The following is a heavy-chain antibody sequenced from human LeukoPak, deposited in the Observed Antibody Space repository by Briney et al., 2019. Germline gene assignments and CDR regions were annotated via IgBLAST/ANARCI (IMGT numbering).Heavy chain of an antibody. V-gene: IGHV3-48*04. J-gene: IGHJ5*02. CDR1: GFTFSSYS. CDR2: ISSSSSTI. Sequence: GGSLRLSCAASGFTFSSYSMNWVRQAPGKGLEWVSYISSSSSTIYYADFVKGRFTISRDNAKNSLYLQMNSLRAEDTAVYYCARSSAVAGRRWFDPWGQGTLVTVSS. CDR3: ARSSAVAGRRWFDP. D-gene: IGHD6-19*01.